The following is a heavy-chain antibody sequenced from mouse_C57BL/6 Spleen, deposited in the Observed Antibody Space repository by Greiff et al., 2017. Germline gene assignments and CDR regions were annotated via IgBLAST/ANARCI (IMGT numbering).Heavy chain of an antibody. Sequence: QVQLKQPGAELVKPGASVKVSCKASGYTFTSYWMHWVKQRPGQGLEWIGRIHPSDSDTNYNKKFKGKATLTVDKSSSTAYMQLSSLTSDDSAVYYGTMGYYYSREAWFAYWGQGTLVTVSA. D-gene: IGHD1-1*01. J-gene: IGHJ3*01. V-gene: IGHV1-74*01. CDR1: GYTFTSYW. CDR2: IHPSDSDT. CDR3: TMGYYYSREAWFAY.